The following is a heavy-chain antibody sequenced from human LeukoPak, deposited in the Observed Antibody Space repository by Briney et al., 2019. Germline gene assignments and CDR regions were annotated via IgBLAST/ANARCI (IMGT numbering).Heavy chain of an antibody. J-gene: IGHJ6*02. CDR1: GFTFSSYG. CDR2: IWHDGSNK. V-gene: IGHV3-33*01. Sequence: PGGSLRLSGAASGFTFSSYGMHWVRQAPGKGLEWVAVIWHDGSNKYYADSVKGRFTISRDNSKNTLYLQMNSLRAEDTAVYYCARDVYMYEVLYYGMDVWGQGTTVTVSS. D-gene: IGHD1-1*01. CDR3: ARDVYMYEVLYYGMDV.